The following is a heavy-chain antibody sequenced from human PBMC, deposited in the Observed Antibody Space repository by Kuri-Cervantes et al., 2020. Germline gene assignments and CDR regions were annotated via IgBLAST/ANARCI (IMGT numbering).Heavy chain of an antibody. D-gene: IGHD3-22*01. J-gene: IGHJ5*02. CDR3: ARPYYDSSGYYVFDP. V-gene: IGHV1-18*01. CDR2: ISAYNGNT. Sequence: ASVKVSCKASGYTFTSYGISWVRQAPGQGLEWMGWISAYNGNTNYAQKLQGRVTMTTDTSTSTVYMELRSLRSDDTAVYYCARPYYDSSGYYVFDPWGQGTLVTVSS. CDR1: GYTFTSYG.